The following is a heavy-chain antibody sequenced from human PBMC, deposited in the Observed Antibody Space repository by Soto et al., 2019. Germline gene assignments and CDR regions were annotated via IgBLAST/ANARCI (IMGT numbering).Heavy chain of an antibody. CDR2: INSDGSST. Sequence: EVQLVESGGGLVQPGGSLRLSCAASGFTFSSYWIHWVRQAPGKGLVWVSRINSDGSSTTYADSVKGRFTISRDNAKNTLYLQRTSLRAEDTAVYYCERVSREVVQAAIAYWGQRTLVTVSS. V-gene: IGHV3-74*01. CDR1: GFTFSSYW. J-gene: IGHJ4*02. CDR3: ERVSREVVQAAIAY. D-gene: IGHD2-2*01.